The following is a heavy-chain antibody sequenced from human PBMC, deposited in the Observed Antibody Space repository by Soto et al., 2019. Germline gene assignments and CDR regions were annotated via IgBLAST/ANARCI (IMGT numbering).Heavy chain of an antibody. CDR2: ISAHNGNT. CDR1: GYAFTTYG. Sequence: ASVKVSCKGSGYAFTTYGITWVRQAPGQGLEWMGWISAHNGNTDYAQKLQGRVTVTRDTSTSTAYMELRSLRYDDTAVYYCARGRYGDYWGQGALVTVSS. V-gene: IGHV1-18*01. D-gene: IGHD1-1*01. CDR3: ARGRYGDY. J-gene: IGHJ4*02.